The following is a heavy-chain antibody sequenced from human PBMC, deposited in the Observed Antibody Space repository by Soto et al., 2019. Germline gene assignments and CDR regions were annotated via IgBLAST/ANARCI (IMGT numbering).Heavy chain of an antibody. V-gene: IGHV3-53*01. CDR3: ARDFYDSSGPNAFDI. CDR2: IYSGGST. J-gene: IGHJ3*02. Sequence: LRLSCAASGFTVSSNYMSWVRQAPGKGLEWVSVIYSGGSTYYAGSVKGRFTISRDNSKNTLYLQMNSLRAEDTAVYYCARDFYDSSGPNAFDIWGQGTMVTVSS. D-gene: IGHD3-22*01. CDR1: GFTVSSNY.